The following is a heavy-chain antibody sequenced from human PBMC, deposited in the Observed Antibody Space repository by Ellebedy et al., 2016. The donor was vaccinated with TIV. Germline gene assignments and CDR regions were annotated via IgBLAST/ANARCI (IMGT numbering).Heavy chain of an antibody. CDR3: ERDTVEVPSGDAFDI. D-gene: IGHD2-2*01. CDR2: IKYDEIEK. V-gene: IGHV3-7*04. CDR1: GFTFSRFW. Sequence: GESLKISCGAFGFTFSRFWMAWLRQAPGKGLEYVAHIKYDEIEKYHMDSVKGRFTISRDNARNSVYLQMNSLRVDDTAIYYCERDTVEVPSGDAFDIWGQGTMVTVSS. J-gene: IGHJ3*02.